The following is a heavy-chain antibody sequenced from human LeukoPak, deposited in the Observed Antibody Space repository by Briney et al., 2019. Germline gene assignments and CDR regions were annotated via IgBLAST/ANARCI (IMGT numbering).Heavy chain of an antibody. J-gene: IGHJ4*02. CDR1: GFTFSSYS. V-gene: IGHV3-48*01. CDR3: AGEESIAARPGNFDY. D-gene: IGHD6-6*01. Sequence: GGSLRLSCAASGFTFSSYSMNWVRQAPGKGLEWVSYISSSSSTIYYADSVKGRFTISRDNAKNSLYLQMNSLRAEDTAVYYCAGEESIAARPGNFDYWGQGTLVTVSS. CDR2: ISSSSSTI.